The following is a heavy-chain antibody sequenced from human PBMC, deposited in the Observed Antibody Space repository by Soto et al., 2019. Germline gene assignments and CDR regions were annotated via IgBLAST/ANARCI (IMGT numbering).Heavy chain of an antibody. Sequence: SETMSLTCTVSGGSISSGDYYWSWIRQPPRKGLEWIGYIYYSGSTYYNPSLKSRVTISVDTSKNQFSLKLSSVTAADTAVYYCATRIQYGGNPIPFDYWGQGTLVTVSS. CDR2: IYYSGST. CDR1: GGSISSGDYY. V-gene: IGHV4-30-4*01. CDR3: ATRIQYGGNPIPFDY. D-gene: IGHD2-15*01. J-gene: IGHJ4*02.